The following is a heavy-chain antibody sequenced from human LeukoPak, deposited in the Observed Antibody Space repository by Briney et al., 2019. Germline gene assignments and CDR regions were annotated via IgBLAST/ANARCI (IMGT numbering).Heavy chain of an antibody. D-gene: IGHD3-22*01. CDR1: GFTFTVYN. CDR3: ARGGNEVVADAEYFQH. V-gene: IGHV1-2*02. Sequence: ASVKVSCKASGFTFTVYNIHWVRQAPGQGLEWMGWINPNNGGTNYAQKFQGRVTIMADEVTNTVYMELSSLGSDDTAVYYCARGGNEVVADAEYFQHWGQGTLVTVSS. J-gene: IGHJ1*01. CDR2: INPNNGGT.